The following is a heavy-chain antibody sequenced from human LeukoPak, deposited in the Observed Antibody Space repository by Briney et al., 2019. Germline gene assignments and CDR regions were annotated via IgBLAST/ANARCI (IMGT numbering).Heavy chain of an antibody. CDR1: GNYW. J-gene: IGHJ4*02. CDR3: ISFYETY. CDR2: INSDGSWT. D-gene: IGHD2/OR15-2a*01. V-gene: IGHV3-74*01. Sequence: GGSLRLSCAASGNYWMHWVRQAPGKGLVWVSHINSDGSWTSYADSVKGRFTISKDNAKNTVYLQMNSLRAEDTAVYYCISFYETYWGRGTLVTVSS.